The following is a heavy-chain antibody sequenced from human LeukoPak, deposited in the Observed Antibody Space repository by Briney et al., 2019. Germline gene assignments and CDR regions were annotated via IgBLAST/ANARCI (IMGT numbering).Heavy chain of an antibody. V-gene: IGHV5-51*01. D-gene: IGHD4-17*01. CDR2: IYPGDSET. Sequence: GEPRKISRKGSGYSFNNYWIGLGRQVPWKGLGWMGIIYPGDSETRYSTSFQGQVTISVDKSISTAYLQWSSLKGSDTAMYYCARRYGDYGHWGQGTLVTVPP. CDR3: ARRYGDYGH. CDR1: GYSFNNYW. J-gene: IGHJ4*02.